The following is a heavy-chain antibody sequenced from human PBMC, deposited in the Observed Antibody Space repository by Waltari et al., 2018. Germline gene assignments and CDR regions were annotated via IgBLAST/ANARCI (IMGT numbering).Heavy chain of an antibody. CDR2: ITASGHIT. D-gene: IGHD6-19*01. CDR1: ASPFPRFA. J-gene: IGHJ4*02. CDR3: AKGETTGWYRCFDY. V-gene: IGHV3-23*04. Sequence: EVQLVDSGGDLTPPGGSLRLSCVASASPFPRFALRWVRQVPGKGLEWVSSITASGHITDYADSGKGRFSISRDNSKNTVYLQMDSLRAEDTAVYHCAKGETTGWYRCFDYWGQGTQVTVSS.